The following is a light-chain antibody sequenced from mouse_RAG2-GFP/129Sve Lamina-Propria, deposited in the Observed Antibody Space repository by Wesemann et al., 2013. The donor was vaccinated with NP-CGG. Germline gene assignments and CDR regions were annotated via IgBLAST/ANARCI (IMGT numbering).Light chain of an antibody. J-gene: IGKJ4*01. CDR2: WAS. CDR3: QQYSSYPLT. CDR1: QNVGTA. Sequence: DIVMTQSQKFMSTSVGDRVSVTCKASQNVGTAVAWYQQKPGQSPKLLIYWASTRHTGVPDRFTGSGSGTDFPLSHSNVQSEDLADYFCQQYSSYPLTFGSGTKLEIK. V-gene: IGKV6-23*01.